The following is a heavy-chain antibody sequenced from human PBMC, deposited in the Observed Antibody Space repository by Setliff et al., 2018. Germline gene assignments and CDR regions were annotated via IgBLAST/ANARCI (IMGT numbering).Heavy chain of an antibody. V-gene: IGHV4-61*01. J-gene: IGHJ4*02. CDR3: ASRCGGDY. CDR1: GTSVSSNIYY. CDR2: IYNSGSA. Sequence: SETLSLTCTVSGTSVSSNIYYWSWIRQPPGRGLEWIGCIYNSGSAIYSPSLKSRVTISVDTSKNQFSLQLSSVTAADTAVYYCASRCGGDYWGQGTLVTVSS.